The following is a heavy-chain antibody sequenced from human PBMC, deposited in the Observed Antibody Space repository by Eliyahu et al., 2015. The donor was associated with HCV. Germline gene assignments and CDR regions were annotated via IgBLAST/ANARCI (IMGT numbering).Heavy chain of an antibody. CDR2: ISTSGSRI. J-gene: IGHJ4*02. V-gene: IGHV3-48*01. CDR1: GFXFSGYS. Sequence: EVQLVESGGGLVQPGESLRLSCAASGFXFSGYSMNWVRQAPGKGLEWISYISTSGSRIYYAGSVKGRFTVSRDNAKDSLYLQMSSLRAEDTAVYYCARDPKGYKYGPLFENWGQGTLVTVSS. D-gene: IGHD5-12*01. CDR3: ARDPKGYKYGPLFEN.